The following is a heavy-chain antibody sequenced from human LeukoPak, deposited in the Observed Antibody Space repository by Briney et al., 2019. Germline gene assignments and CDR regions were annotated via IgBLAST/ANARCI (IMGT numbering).Heavy chain of an antibody. CDR2: IWYDGSNK. J-gene: IGHJ3*02. CDR3: ARNTPVDILTGYYPGDAFDI. CDR1: GFTFSSYG. Sequence: GGSLRLSCAASGFTFSSYGMRWVRQAPGKGLEWVAVIWYDGSNKYYADSVKGRFTISRDNSKTTLYLQMNSLRAEDTAVYYCARNTPVDILTGYYPGDAFDIWGQGTMVTVSS. D-gene: IGHD3-9*01. V-gene: IGHV3-33*01.